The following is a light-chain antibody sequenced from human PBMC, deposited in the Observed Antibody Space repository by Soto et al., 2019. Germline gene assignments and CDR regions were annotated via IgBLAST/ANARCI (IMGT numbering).Light chain of an antibody. CDR2: GAS. Sequence: EIVMTQSSATLSVSPGQRATLSCRASQSVSSNLAWYQQQPGQAPRLLIYGASTRATGVPARFSGSGSGTEFTLTVSSLQSEDIAVYFCQQYNNWPPNFGQGTRLEIK. CDR1: QSVSSN. J-gene: IGKJ5*01. CDR3: QQYNNWPPN. V-gene: IGKV3-15*01.